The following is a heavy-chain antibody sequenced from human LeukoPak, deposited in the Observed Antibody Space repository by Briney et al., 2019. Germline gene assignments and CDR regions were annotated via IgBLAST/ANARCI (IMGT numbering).Heavy chain of an antibody. D-gene: IGHD1-26*01. V-gene: IGHV3-30-3*01. CDR3: ARDSVGATNYFDY. J-gene: IGHJ4*02. CDR2: ISYDGSNK. CDR1: GFTFSSYA. Sequence: PGGSLRLSCAASGFTFSSYAMHWVRQAPGKGLEWVAVISYDGSNKYYADSVKGRFTISRDNPKNTLYLQMNSLRAEDTAVYYCARDSVGATNYFDYWGQGTLVTVSS.